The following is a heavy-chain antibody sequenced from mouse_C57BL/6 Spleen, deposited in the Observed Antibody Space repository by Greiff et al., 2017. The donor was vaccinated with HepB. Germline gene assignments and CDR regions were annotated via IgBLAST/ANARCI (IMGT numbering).Heavy chain of an antibody. CDR2: INYDGSST. Sequence: EVMLVESEGGLVQPGSSMKLSCTASGFTFSDYYMAWVRQVPEKGLEWVANINYDGSSTYYLDSLKSRFIISRDNAKNILYLQMSSLKSEDTATYYCAGVNWGAMNYWGQGTSVTVSS. V-gene: IGHV5-16*01. CDR1: GFTFSDYY. D-gene: IGHD4-1*02. J-gene: IGHJ4*01. CDR3: AGVNWGAMNY.